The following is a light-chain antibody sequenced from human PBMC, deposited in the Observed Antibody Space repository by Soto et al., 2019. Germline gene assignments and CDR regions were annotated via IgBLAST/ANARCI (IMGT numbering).Light chain of an antibody. J-gene: IGKJ1*01. CDR1: ESISDW. Sequence: DIQMTQSPSTLSASVGDRVTITCRASESISDWLAWYQQKPGKAPNLLIQKASTLKSGVPSRFSGSGSWTEFTLTIGSLQPDDFATYYCQQYNVYPLTFGQGTQVEVK. CDR3: QQYNVYPLT. V-gene: IGKV1-5*03. CDR2: KAS.